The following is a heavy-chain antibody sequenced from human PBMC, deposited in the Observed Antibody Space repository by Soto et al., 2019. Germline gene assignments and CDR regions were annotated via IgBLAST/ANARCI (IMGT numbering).Heavy chain of an antibody. V-gene: IGHV1-69*06. CDR3: TRRGRQSATGFDP. CDR1: GGTFNSYS. Sequence: QVQLVQSGAEVKTPGSSVKVSCKASGGTFNSYSIDWVRQAPGQGIEWMGGIIPMSGRPNYAQRFQGRVTFTADKSTKTVYMEVNSLTHEDRAVYYCTRRGRQSATGFDPWGQGTLVTVSS. CDR2: IIPMSGRP. J-gene: IGHJ5*02.